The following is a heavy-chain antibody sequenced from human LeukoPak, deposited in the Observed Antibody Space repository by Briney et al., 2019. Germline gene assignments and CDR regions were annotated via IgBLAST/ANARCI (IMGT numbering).Heavy chain of an antibody. CDR1: GFTVSSNY. Sequence: GGSLRLSCAASGFTVSSNYMSWVRQAPGKGLEWVSVIYSGGSTYYADSVKGRFTISRDNSKNTLYLQMNSLRAEDTAVYYCARDRDSGSRLFDYWGQGTLVTGSS. CDR3: ARDRDSGSRLFDY. D-gene: IGHD1-26*01. CDR2: IYSGGST. J-gene: IGHJ4*02. V-gene: IGHV3-53*01.